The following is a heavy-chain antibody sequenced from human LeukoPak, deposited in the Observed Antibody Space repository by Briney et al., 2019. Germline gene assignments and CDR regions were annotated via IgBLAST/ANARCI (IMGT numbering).Heavy chain of an antibody. CDR1: GYTLTELS. V-gene: IGHV1-24*01. D-gene: IGHD3-10*01. CDR2: FDPEDGET. J-gene: IGHJ6*03. Sequence: ASVKVSCKVSGYTLTELSMHWVRQAPGKGLEWMGGFDPEDGETIYAQKFQGRVTMTEDTSTDTAYMELSSLRSEDTAVYYCAATGPLYYYYYMDVWGKGTTVTVSS. CDR3: AATGPLYYYYYMDV.